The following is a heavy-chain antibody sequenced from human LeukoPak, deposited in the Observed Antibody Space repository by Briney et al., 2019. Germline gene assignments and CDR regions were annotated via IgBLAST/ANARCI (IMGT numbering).Heavy chain of an antibody. CDR2: IKQDGSEK. V-gene: IGHV3-7*01. CDR3: AREVMDYYGSGSSYYFDY. D-gene: IGHD3-10*01. Sequence: GGSLRLSCAASGFTFSSYWMSWARQAPGKGLEWVANIKQDGSEKYYVDSVKGRFTISRDNAKNSLYLQMNSLRAEDTAVYYCAREVMDYYGSGSSYYFDYWGQGTLVTVSS. CDR1: GFTFSSYW. J-gene: IGHJ4*02.